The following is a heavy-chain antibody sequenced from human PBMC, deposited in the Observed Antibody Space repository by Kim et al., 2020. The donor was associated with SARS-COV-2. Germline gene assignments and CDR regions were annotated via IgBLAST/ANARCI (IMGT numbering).Heavy chain of an antibody. V-gene: IGHV3-30-3*01. CDR1: GFTFSSCA. CDR3: ARDPWSCLRAVIYSYYG. J-gene: IGHJ6*01. D-gene: IGHD3-10*01. Sequence: GGSLRLSCAASGFTFSSCAMHWVRQAPGKGLEWVAVISYDGSNKYYADSVKGRFTISRDNSKNTLYLQMNSLRAEDTAVYYCARDPWSCLRAVIYSYYG. CDR2: ISYDGSNK.